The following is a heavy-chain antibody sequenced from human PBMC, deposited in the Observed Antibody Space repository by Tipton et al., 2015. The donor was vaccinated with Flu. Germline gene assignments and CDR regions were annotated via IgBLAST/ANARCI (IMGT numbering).Heavy chain of an antibody. J-gene: IGHJ4*02. CDR1: GFTFSSYG. Sequence: SLRLSCAASGFTFSSYGMHWVRQAPGKGLEWVAVISYDGSNKYYADSVKGRFTISRDNSKNTLYLQMNSLRAEDTAVYYCAKGGGVGSPKGYWGQGTLVPVSS. D-gene: IGHD3-10*01. CDR3: AKGGGVGSPKGY. V-gene: IGHV3-30*18. CDR2: ISYDGSNK.